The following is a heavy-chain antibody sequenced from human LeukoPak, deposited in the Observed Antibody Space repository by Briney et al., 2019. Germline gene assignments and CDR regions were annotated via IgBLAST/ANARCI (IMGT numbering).Heavy chain of an antibody. CDR2: ISSGSSTI. J-gene: IGHJ4*02. V-gene: IGHV3-48*01. D-gene: IGHD4-17*01. CDR3: AKPNDYGDPFDY. Sequence: GGSLRLSCAASGFTFSSYSMNWVRQAPGKGLEWVSYISSGSSTIYYADSVKGRFTISRDNSKNTLYLQMNSLRAEDTAVYYCAKPNDYGDPFDYWGQGTLVTVSS. CDR1: GFTFSSYS.